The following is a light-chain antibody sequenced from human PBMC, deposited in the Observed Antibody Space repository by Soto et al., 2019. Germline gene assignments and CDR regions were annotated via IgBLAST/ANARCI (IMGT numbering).Light chain of an antibody. V-gene: IGKV1-39*01. CDR1: HGISSY. J-gene: IGKJ1*01. CDR3: QQSYSTPRT. CDR2: AAS. Sequence: IQLTQSPSSLSASVGDRVTITCRASHGISSYLAWYQQKPGKALKLLIYAASTLQSGVPSRFSGSGSGTDFTLTISSLQPEDFATYYCQQSYSTPRTFGQGTKVDIK.